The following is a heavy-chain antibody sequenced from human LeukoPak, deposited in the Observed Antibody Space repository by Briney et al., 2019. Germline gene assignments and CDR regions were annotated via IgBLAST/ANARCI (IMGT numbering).Heavy chain of an antibody. CDR3: ARDSGYCSSTSCYADWFDP. D-gene: IGHD2-2*03. Sequence: GGSLRLSCAASGFTFSSYWMSWVRQAPGKGLEWVANMRQDGREKYYVDSVKGRFTISRDNAKNSLYLQMNSLRAEDTAVYYCARDSGYCSSTSCYADWFDPWGQGTLVTVSS. J-gene: IGHJ5*02. V-gene: IGHV3-7*04. CDR1: GFTFSSYW. CDR2: MRQDGREK.